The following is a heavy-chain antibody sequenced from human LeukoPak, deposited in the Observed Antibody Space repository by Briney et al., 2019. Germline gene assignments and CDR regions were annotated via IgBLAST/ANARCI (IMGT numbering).Heavy chain of an antibody. Sequence: KPSETLSLTCTVSGYSISSGYYWGWIRQPPGKGLEWIGSIYHSGSTYYNPSLKSRVTISVDTSKNQFSLKLSSVTAADTAVYYCARAEYSGSYDGGYYFDYWGQGTLVTVSS. D-gene: IGHD1-26*01. CDR2: IYHSGST. V-gene: IGHV4-38-2*02. J-gene: IGHJ4*02. CDR1: GYSISSGYY. CDR3: ARAEYSGSYDGGYYFDY.